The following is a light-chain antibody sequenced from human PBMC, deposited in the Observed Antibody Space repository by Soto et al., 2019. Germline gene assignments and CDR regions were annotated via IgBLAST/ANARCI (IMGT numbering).Light chain of an antibody. Sequence: DIQMTQSPSTLAASVVYIVTITFRSSQSISAWLAWYQQKPGKAPKLLIYDASNLESGVPSRFSGSGSGTEFTLTISNLQPDDFATYYCQQYENYWTFGQGTKVDIK. J-gene: IGKJ1*01. CDR1: QSISAW. CDR2: DAS. V-gene: IGKV1-5*01. CDR3: QQYENYWT.